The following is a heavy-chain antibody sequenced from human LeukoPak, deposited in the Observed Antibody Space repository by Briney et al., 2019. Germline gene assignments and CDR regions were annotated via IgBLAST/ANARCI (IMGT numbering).Heavy chain of an antibody. Sequence: SQTLSLTCTVSGGSISSGDYYWSWIRQPPGKGLEWIGYIYYSGSTYYNPPLKSRVTISVDTSKNQFSLKLSSVTAADTAVYYCARTGRFLEWFGPLEGFDYWGQGTLVTVSS. CDR2: IYYSGST. D-gene: IGHD3-3*01. CDR3: ARTGRFLEWFGPLEGFDY. J-gene: IGHJ4*02. V-gene: IGHV4-30-4*08. CDR1: GGSISSGDYY.